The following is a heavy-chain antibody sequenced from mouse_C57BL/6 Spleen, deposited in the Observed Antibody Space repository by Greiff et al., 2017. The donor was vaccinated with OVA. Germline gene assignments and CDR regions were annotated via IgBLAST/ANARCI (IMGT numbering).Heavy chain of an antibody. Sequence: QVQLQQSGPELVKPGASVKISCKASGYAFSSSWMNWVKQRPGKGLEWIGRIYPGDGDTNYNGKFKGKATLTADKSSSTAYMQLSSLTSEDSAVYFCARENYYGSTLFDYWGQGTTLTVSS. J-gene: IGHJ2*01. CDR1: GYAFSSSW. CDR3: ARENYYGSTLFDY. D-gene: IGHD1-1*01. CDR2: IYPGDGDT. V-gene: IGHV1-82*01.